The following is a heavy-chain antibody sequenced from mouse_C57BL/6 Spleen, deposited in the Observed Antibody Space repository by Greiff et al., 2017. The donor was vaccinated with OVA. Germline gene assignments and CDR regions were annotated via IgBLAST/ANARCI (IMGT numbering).Heavy chain of an antibody. CDR2: IDPSDSYT. Sequence: QVQLQQPGAEPVKPGASVKLSCKASGYTFTSYWMQWVKQRPGQGLEWIGEIDPSDSYTNYNQKFKGKATLTVDTSSSTAYMQLSSLTSEDSAVYYCARYDYGTRYYFDYWGQGTTLTVSS. J-gene: IGHJ2*01. CDR3: ARYDYGTRYYFDY. V-gene: IGHV1-50*01. CDR1: GYTFTSYW. D-gene: IGHD2-4*01.